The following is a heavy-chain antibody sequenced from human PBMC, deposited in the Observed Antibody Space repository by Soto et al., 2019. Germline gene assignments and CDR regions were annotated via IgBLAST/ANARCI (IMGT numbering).Heavy chain of an antibody. V-gene: IGHV3-74*01. CDR1: GFTFTTYW. J-gene: IGHJ4*01. CDR2: INPDGSRT. D-gene: IGHD4-17*01. CDR3: ARVAVTTYYFDY. Sequence: EVQLVESGGDLVQPGGSLRLSCAASGFTFTTYWMHWVRQSPGKGLVWVSRINPDGSRTSYADSVKGRFTIYRDNAKNTLYLQMNSLGAEDTAVYYCARVAVTTYYFDYWGHGTLVTVSS.